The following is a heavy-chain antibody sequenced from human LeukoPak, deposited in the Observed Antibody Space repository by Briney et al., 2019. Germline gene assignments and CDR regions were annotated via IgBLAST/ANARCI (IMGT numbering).Heavy chain of an antibody. Sequence: QTGGSLRLSCAASGFTFSSYAMSWVRQAPGKGLEWVAVISYDGSNKYYADSVKGRFTISRDNSKNTLYLQMNSLRAEDTAVYYCARPIIAVADLDAFDIWGQGTMVTVSS. V-gene: IGHV3-30-3*01. D-gene: IGHD6-19*01. CDR1: GFTFSSYA. CDR2: ISYDGSNK. J-gene: IGHJ3*02. CDR3: ARPIIAVADLDAFDI.